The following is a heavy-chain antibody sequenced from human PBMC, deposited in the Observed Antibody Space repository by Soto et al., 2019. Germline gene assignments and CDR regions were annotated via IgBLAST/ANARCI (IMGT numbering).Heavy chain of an antibody. Sequence: GGSLRLSCAASGFTFSSYAMSWVRQAPGKGLEWVSAISGSGGSTYYADSVKGRFTISRDNSKNTLYLQMNSLRAEDTAVYYCAKDHYYDSSGYSHADYWGQGTLVTVSS. D-gene: IGHD3-22*01. V-gene: IGHV3-23*01. CDR2: ISGSGGST. CDR3: AKDHYYDSSGYSHADY. J-gene: IGHJ4*02. CDR1: GFTFSSYA.